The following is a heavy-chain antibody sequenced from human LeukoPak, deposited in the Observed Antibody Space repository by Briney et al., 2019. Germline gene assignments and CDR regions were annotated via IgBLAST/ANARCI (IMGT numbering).Heavy chain of an antibody. J-gene: IGHJ4*02. V-gene: IGHV4-4*07. CDR2: IYASGST. CDR3: ARGVVGATAFAY. D-gene: IGHD1-26*01. CDR1: GGSISGYT. Sequence: SETLFLTCTVSGGSISGYTWSWIRQPAGKGLEWIGRIYASGSTNYNPSLQGRVTMSVDTSRGQFFLMVHSVTAADTAVYYCARGVVGATAFAYWGQGTVVTASS.